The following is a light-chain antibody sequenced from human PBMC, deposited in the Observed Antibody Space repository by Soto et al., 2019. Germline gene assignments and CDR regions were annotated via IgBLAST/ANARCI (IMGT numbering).Light chain of an antibody. CDR1: QSVSSN. V-gene: IGKV3-15*01. Sequence: EIVMTQSPATLSVSPGERATLSCRASQSVSSNLAWYQQKPGQAPRLLIYGVTTSATGIPARFSGSGSGTEFTLTISSLQSEDFAVYYCQQYNNWLRTFGQGTKVEIK. CDR3: QQYNNWLRT. J-gene: IGKJ1*01. CDR2: GVT.